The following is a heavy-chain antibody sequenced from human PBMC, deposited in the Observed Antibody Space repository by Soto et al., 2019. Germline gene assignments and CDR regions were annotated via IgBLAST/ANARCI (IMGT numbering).Heavy chain of an antibody. D-gene: IGHD1-7*01. CDR2: INPKNGGT. V-gene: IGHV1-2*02. CDR3: AREEGTELDF. J-gene: IGHJ4*02. CDR1: GYTFTDAY. Sequence: QVRLVQSGAEVKKPGASVKVTCKPSGYTFTDAYIHWVRQAPGQGLERLGWINPKNGGTNYAQKFQGRVTMTRDTSSSTAFMELSSLKSNATAVYYCAREEGTELDFWGQGTLVTVSS.